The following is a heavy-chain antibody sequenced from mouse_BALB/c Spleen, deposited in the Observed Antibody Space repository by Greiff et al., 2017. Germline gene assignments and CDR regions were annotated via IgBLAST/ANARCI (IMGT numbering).Heavy chain of an antibody. J-gene: IGHJ1*01. CDR3: ARTYYGNYWYFDV. CDR2: IDPSDSET. V-gene: IGHV1S127*01. CDR1: GYSFTSYW. Sequence: QVQLQQSGPQLVRPGASVKISCKASGYSFTSYWMHWVKQRPGQGLEWIGMIDPSDSETRLNQKFKDKATLTVDKSSSTAYMQLSSPTSEDSAVYYCARTYYGNYWYFDVWGAGTTVTVSS. D-gene: IGHD2-10*01.